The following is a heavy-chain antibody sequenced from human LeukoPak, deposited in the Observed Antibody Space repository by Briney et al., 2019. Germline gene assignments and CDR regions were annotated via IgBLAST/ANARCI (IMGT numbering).Heavy chain of an antibody. Sequence: SQTLSLTCAISGDSVSSNSAAWNWIRQSPSRGLEWLGRTYYRSKWYNDYAVSVKSRITINPDTSKNQFSLQLNSVTPEDTAVYYCAREHYTEIIPSIQWLVRGADAFDIWGQGTMVTVSS. CDR3: AREHYTEIIPSIQWLVRGADAFDI. V-gene: IGHV6-1*01. J-gene: IGHJ3*02. CDR2: TYYRSKWYN. D-gene: IGHD6-19*01. CDR1: GDSVSSNSAA.